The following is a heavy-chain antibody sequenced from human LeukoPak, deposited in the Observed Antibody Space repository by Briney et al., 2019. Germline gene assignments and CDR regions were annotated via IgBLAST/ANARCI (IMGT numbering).Heavy chain of an antibody. D-gene: IGHD1-26*01. CDR2: IYSSGST. V-gene: IGHV4-59*08. CDR1: GGSVSGYY. Sequence: PSETLSLTCTVSGGSVSGYYWSWIRQPPGMGLEWIGYIYSSGSTDYNPSLKSRVTISVDTSKNQFSLKLTSVTAADTAVYYCARHRGGRLSESYCDYWGQGTLVTVSS. CDR3: ARHRGGRLSESYCDY. J-gene: IGHJ4*02.